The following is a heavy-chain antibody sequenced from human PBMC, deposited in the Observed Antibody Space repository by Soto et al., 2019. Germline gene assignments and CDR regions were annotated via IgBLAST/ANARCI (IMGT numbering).Heavy chain of an antibody. CDR1: GYTLNEVA. J-gene: IGHJ5*02. CDR2: FDPDEAKT. V-gene: IGHV1-24*01. D-gene: IGHD4-17*01. Sequence: QVQLVQSGAEVKKPGASVKVSCKVSGYTLNEVAMHWVRQAPGKGLEWLGGFDPDEAKTIYAQHFKGRVTMTEDTSTDTVYMELSRLRSADTALYFCTTYHGDYDFDHWGQGTLVTVSS. CDR3: TTYHGDYDFDH.